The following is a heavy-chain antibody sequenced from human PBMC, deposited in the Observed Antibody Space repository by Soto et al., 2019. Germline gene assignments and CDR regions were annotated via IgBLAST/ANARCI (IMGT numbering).Heavy chain of an antibody. CDR2: ISYDGSNK. D-gene: IGHD3-22*01. J-gene: IGHJ4*02. V-gene: IGHV3-30-3*01. Sequence: PGGSLRLSCAASGFTFSSYAMHWVRQAPGKGLEWVAVISYDGSNKYYADSVKGRFTISRDNSKNTLYLQMNSLRAEDTAVYYCARDPNRPMIVVVTQQFDYWGQGTLVTVSS. CDR3: ARDPNRPMIVVVTQQFDY. CDR1: GFTFSSYA.